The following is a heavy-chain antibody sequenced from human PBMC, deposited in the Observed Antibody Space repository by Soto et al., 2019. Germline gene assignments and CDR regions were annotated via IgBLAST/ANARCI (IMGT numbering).Heavy chain of an antibody. Sequence: QVQLQQWGAGLLKPSETLSLTCAVYGGSFSGYYWSWIRQPPGKGLEWIGEINHSGSTNYNPSLKSRVTISVDTSKNQFSLKLSSVTAADTAMYYCARGSLIVVVSVWGKGTTVTVSS. V-gene: IGHV4-34*01. CDR2: INHSGST. CDR1: GGSFSGYY. CDR3: ARGSLIVVVSV. D-gene: IGHD2-2*01. J-gene: IGHJ6*04.